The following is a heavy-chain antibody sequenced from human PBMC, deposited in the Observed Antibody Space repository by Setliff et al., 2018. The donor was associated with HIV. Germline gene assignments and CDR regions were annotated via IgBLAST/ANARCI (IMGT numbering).Heavy chain of an antibody. Sequence: RLSCAASGFSFSLYSMVWVRQVPGKGLEWIATLSYDGSNTFYADSVKGRFTISRDNPKNMLYLQMKSLRPEDRAVYYCARGRSPHQETNAYYLPSADYWGQGTLVTVSS. J-gene: IGHJ4*02. D-gene: IGHD3-16*01. CDR1: GFSFSLYS. CDR3: ARGRSPHQETNAYYLPSADY. CDR2: LSYDGSNT. V-gene: IGHV3-30*04.